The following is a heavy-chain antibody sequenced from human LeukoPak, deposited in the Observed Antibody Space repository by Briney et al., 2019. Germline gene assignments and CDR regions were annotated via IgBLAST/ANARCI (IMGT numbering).Heavy chain of an antibody. CDR3: ARDSASSPDFWSYYYGMDV. Sequence: GGSLRLSCAASGFTFSSYEMNWVRQAPGKGLEWVSYISSSGSTIYDADSVKGRFTISRDNAKNSLYLQMNSLRAEDTAVYYCARDSASSPDFWSYYYGMDVWGQGTTVTVSS. CDR1: GFTFSSYE. CDR2: ISSSGSTI. D-gene: IGHD3-3*01. V-gene: IGHV3-48*03. J-gene: IGHJ6*02.